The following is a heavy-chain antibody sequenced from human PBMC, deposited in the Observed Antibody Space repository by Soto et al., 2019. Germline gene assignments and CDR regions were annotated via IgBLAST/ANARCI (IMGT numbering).Heavy chain of an antibody. Sequence: SETLSLTCTVSGGSVSSGSFYWSWMRRPPGKGLEWIGYFYDSGSTNYNPSLRSRVTMSVDTSKNQFSLKLSSVTAADTAVYYCAASATPATNYYYAMDVWGQGTTVTVS. CDR3: AASATPATNYYYAMDV. V-gene: IGHV4-61*01. CDR1: GGSVSSGSFY. J-gene: IGHJ6*02. CDR2: FYDSGST. D-gene: IGHD5-12*01.